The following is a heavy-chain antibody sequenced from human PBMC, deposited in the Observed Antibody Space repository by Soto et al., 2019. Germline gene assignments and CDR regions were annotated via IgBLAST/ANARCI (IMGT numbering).Heavy chain of an antibody. CDR1: GGSISSGGYY. CDR2: IYYSGST. D-gene: IGHD3-10*01. V-gene: IGHV4-31*03. CDR3: AGSMVRGVIGVDY. Sequence: QVQRQEWGPGLVKPSQTLSLTCTVSGGSISSGGYYWSWIRQPPGKGLEWIGYIYYSGSTYYNPSLKSRVTISVDTSKNQFSLKLSSVTAADTAVYYCAGSMVRGVIGVDYWGQGTLVTVSS. J-gene: IGHJ4*02.